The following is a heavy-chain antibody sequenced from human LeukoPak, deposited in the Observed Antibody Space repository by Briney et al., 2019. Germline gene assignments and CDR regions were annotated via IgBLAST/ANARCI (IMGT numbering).Heavy chain of an antibody. CDR3: VRGTSRDYGYGGDDPY. CDR1: GFTFSTYW. V-gene: IGHV3-74*01. Sequence: GSLRLSCAVSGFTFSTYWIPWVRPAPGKGLVWVSRISRDGTSRTYADSVMGRFTISRDSARNTLYLQMDSLRAEDTAVYYCVRGTSRDYGYGGDDPYWGQGTLVIVSS. J-gene: IGHJ4*02. D-gene: IGHD2-21*02. CDR2: ISRDGTSR.